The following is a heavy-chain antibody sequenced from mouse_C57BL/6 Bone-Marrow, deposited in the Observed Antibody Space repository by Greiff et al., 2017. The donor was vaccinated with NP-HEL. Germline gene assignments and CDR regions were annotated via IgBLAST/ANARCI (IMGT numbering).Heavy chain of an antibody. Sequence: QVQLQQPGAELVKPGASVKMSCKASGYTFTSYWITWVKQRPGQGLEWIGDIYPGSGSTNYNEKFKSKATLTVVTSSSTAYMQLSSLTSEDSAVYYCARWRGDYWGQGTSVTVSS. CDR3: ARWRGDY. J-gene: IGHJ4*01. CDR1: GYTFTSYW. V-gene: IGHV1-55*01. CDR2: IYPGSGST.